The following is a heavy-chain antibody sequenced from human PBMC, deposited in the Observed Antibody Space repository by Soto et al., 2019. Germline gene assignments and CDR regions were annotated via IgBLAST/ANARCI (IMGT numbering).Heavy chain of an antibody. Sequence: QVQLQQWGAGLLKPSETLSLTCAVYGGSFSGYYWSWIRQPPGKGLEWIGEINHSGSTNYNPSLKSRVTISVDTAKNQFSLKLSSVTAADTGVYYCARVTGRYYYGMDVWGQGTTVTVSS. J-gene: IGHJ6*02. V-gene: IGHV4-34*01. CDR1: GGSFSGYY. CDR3: ARVTGRYYYGMDV. CDR2: INHSGST.